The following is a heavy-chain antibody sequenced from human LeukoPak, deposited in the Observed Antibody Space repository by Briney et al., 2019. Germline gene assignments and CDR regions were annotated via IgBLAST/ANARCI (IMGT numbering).Heavy chain of an antibody. J-gene: IGHJ4*02. CDR3: ARGLLPGTYNVWTGPSFDY. D-gene: IGHD3/OR15-3a*01. V-gene: IGHV1-8*01. CDR2: INPNSGNT. Sequence: ASVKVSCKASGYTFTSYDINWVRQATGQGLEWMGWINPNSGNTGYAQKFQGRVTMTRNTSISTAYMELSSLRSEDTAVYYCARGLLPGTYNVWTGPSFDYWGQGTLVTVSS. CDR1: GYTFTSYD.